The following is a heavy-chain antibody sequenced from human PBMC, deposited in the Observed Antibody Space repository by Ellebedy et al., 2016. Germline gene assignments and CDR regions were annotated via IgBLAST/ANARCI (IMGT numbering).Heavy chain of an antibody. Sequence: GGSLRLXXAASGFTFSSYGMHWVRQAPGKGLEWEAVISYDGSNKYYADSVKGRFTISRDNSKNTLYLQMNSLRAEDTAVYYCAKEIPAGYFDYWGQGTLVTVSS. J-gene: IGHJ4*02. CDR1: GFTFSSYG. CDR2: ISYDGSNK. CDR3: AKEIPAGYFDY. V-gene: IGHV3-30*18. D-gene: IGHD2-21*01.